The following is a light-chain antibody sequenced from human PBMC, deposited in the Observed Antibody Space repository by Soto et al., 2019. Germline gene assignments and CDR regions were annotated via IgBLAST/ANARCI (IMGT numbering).Light chain of an antibody. CDR2: HVS. Sequence: QSALTQPRSVSGSPGQSVTLSCTGTSSDVGGYNYVSWYQQHPGKAPKLVIYHVSKRPSGVPDRFFGSKSGNTASLTISGLQAEDEADYFCCSYAGSYTWVFGGGTKLTVL. CDR1: SSDVGGYNY. V-gene: IGLV2-11*01. CDR3: CSYAGSYTWV. J-gene: IGLJ3*02.